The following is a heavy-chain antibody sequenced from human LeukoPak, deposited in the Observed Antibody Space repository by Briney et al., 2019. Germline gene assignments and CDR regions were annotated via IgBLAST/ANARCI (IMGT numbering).Heavy chain of an antibody. D-gene: IGHD3-22*01. CDR3: AKDPTTYYDSSGYGRYNWFDP. Sequence: GGSLRLSCAASGFTFSSYAMSWVRQAPGKGLEWVSAISGSGGSTYYADSVKGRFTISRDNSKNTLYLQMNSLRAEDTAVYCCAKDPTTYYDSSGYGRYNWFDPWGQGTLVTVSS. CDR2: ISGSGGST. CDR1: GFTFSSYA. V-gene: IGHV3-23*01. J-gene: IGHJ5*02.